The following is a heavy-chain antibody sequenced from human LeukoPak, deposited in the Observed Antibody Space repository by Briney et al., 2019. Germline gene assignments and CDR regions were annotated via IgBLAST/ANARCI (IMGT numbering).Heavy chain of an antibody. J-gene: IGHJ6*04. V-gene: IGHV1-46*01. D-gene: IGHD3-3*01. CDR2: INPSGGST. Sequence: GASVKVSCKASGYTFTSYYMHWVLQAPGQGLGWMGIINPSGGSTSYAQKFQGRVTMTRDTSTSTVYMELSSLRSEDTAVYYCARGFSTIFGVVIPPDVWGKGTTVTVSS. CDR1: GYTFTSYY. CDR3: ARGFSTIFGVVIPPDV.